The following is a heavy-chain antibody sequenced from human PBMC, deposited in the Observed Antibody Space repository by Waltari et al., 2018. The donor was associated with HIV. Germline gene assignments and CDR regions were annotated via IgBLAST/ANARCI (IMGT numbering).Heavy chain of an antibody. V-gene: IGHV4-39*01. CDR2: IYYSGGT. Sequence: QLQLQESGPGLVKPSETLSLTCTVSGGSISSSSYYWGWIRQPPGKGLEGIGSIYYSGGTSYNPSLKSRVTISVDTSKNQFSLKLSSVTAADTAVYYCARGPSGWWVYWGQGTLVTVSS. CDR1: GGSISSSSYY. CDR3: ARGPSGWWVY. D-gene: IGHD6-19*01. J-gene: IGHJ4*02.